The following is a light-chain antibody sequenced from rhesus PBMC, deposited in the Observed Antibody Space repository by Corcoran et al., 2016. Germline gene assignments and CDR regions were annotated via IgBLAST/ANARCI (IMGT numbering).Light chain of an antibody. Sequence: DIQMTQSPSSLSASVGDKVTITCRASQGISSWLAWYQQTPGKAPKLLIYASSSLQSGVPSRFSGSGAGKDYTLTISSLQPEDFATYYCQQCYNTPYSFGQGTKVEIK. J-gene: IGKJ2*01. CDR2: ASS. V-gene: IGKV1-18*01. CDR3: QQCYNTPYS. CDR1: QGISSW.